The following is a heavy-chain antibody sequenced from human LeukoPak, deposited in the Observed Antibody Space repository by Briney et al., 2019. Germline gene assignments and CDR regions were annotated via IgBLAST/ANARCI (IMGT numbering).Heavy chain of an antibody. J-gene: IGHJ6*02. Sequence: GGSLRLSCAASGFTFDDYAMHWVRQAPGKGLEWVSGISWNSGSIGYADSVKGRFTISRDNAKNSLYLQMNSLRAEDTALYYCAKSALTYYDILTGNYYHYYGMDVWGQGTTVTVSS. CDR1: GFTFDDYA. D-gene: IGHD3-9*01. V-gene: IGHV3-9*01. CDR2: ISWNSGSI. CDR3: AKSALTYYDILTGNYYHYYGMDV.